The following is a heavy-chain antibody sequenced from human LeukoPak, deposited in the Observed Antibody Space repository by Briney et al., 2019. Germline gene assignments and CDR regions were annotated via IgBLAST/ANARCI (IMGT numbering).Heavy chain of an antibody. CDR1: GFTFDDYA. V-gene: IGHV3-9*01. CDR2: ISWNSGSI. Sequence: PGGSLRLSCAASGFTFDDYAMHWVRQAPGKGLEWVSGISWNSGSIGYADSVKGRFTISRDNAKNSLYLQMNSLSADDTALYYCTKSGSSGWYDYFDCWGQGTQVTVSS. CDR3: TKSGSSGWYDYFDC. J-gene: IGHJ4*02. D-gene: IGHD6-19*01.